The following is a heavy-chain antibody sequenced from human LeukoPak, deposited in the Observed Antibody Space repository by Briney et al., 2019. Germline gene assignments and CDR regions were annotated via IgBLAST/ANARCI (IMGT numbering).Heavy chain of an antibody. CDR1: GFSFISYG. CDR3: AKRPSDYGDYVSYFDY. D-gene: IGHD4-17*01. CDR2: ISDDGRSK. J-gene: IGHJ4*02. Sequence: GGSLRLSCAASGFSFISYGVHWVRQAPGKGLEWVGVISDDGRSKDYADSAKGRFTISRDNSKDTLYLQMNSLRDEDTAVYYCAKRPSDYGDYVSYFDYWGQGTLVTVSS. V-gene: IGHV3-30*18.